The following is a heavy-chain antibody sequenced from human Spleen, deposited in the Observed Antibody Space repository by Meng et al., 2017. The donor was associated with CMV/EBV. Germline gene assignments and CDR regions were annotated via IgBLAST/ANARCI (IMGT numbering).Heavy chain of an antibody. J-gene: IGHJ5*02. CDR3: ALTMDNWFDP. CDR2: IYYSGTT. Sequence: CTVSGGSMGRVTYRWAWIRQPPGKGLKWIGSIYYSGTTYYNPSLNSRVTISGDTSKNQFYLSLHSLTAADTAVYYCALTMDNWFDPWGQGTLVTVSS. D-gene: IGHD3-10*01. CDR1: GGSMGRVTYR. V-gene: IGHV4-39*07.